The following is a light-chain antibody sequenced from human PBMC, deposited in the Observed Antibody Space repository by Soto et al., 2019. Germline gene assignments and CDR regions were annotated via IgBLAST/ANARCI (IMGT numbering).Light chain of an antibody. CDR1: QNIRSR. V-gene: IGKV1-5*01. J-gene: IGKJ1*01. CDR3: EQYHRYWT. Sequence: IQLTQSPSSLSASVGDRVTLTCRVSQNIRSRLAWLQQKPGKAPKLLIYDASSLESGVPQRLSGSGSGTEFTLTIGSLQTDDFSTDYCEQYHRYWTFGQGTKGDTK. CDR2: DAS.